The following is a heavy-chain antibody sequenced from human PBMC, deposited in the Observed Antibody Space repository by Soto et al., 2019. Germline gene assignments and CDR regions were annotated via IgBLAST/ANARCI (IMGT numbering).Heavy chain of an antibody. CDR1: GFTFSSYS. Sequence: VGSLRLSCAASGFTFSSYSMNWVRQAPVKVLEWVSSISRSSSYIYYADSVKGRVTISRDNAKNSLYLQMNSLGAEDTAVYYCARDYGSGWSIYYYGMDVWGQGPTVTVS. D-gene: IGHD6-19*01. V-gene: IGHV3-21*01. CDR3: ARDYGSGWSIYYYGMDV. J-gene: IGHJ6*02. CDR2: ISRSSSYI.